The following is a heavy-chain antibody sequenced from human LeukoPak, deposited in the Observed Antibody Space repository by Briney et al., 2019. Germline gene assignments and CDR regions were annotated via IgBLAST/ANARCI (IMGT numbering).Heavy chain of an antibody. CDR3: ARVGIVVVPAAIGALDY. D-gene: IGHD2-2*02. CDR2: INPNSGGT. CDR1: GYTFTGYS. Sequence: GASVKVSCKASGYTFTGYSMHWVRQAPGQGLEWMGWINPNSGGTNYAQKFQGRVTMTRDTSISTAYMELSRLRSDDTAVYYCARVGIVVVPAAIGALDYWGQGTLVTVSS. J-gene: IGHJ4*02. V-gene: IGHV1-2*02.